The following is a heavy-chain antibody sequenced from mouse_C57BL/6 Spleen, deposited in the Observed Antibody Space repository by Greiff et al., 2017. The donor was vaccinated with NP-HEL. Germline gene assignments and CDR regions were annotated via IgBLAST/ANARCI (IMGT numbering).Heavy chain of an antibody. CDR2: ISIGSSTI. V-gene: IGHV5-17*01. Sequence: EVQGVESGGGLVKPGGSLKLSCAASGFTFSDYGMHWVRQAPEKGLEWVAYISIGSSTIYYADTVKGRFTVSRDNAKNTLFLQMTSLRSEDTAMYYCAREDDYDAMDYWGQGTSVTVSS. CDR3: AREDDYDAMDY. J-gene: IGHJ4*01. CDR1: GFTFSDYG.